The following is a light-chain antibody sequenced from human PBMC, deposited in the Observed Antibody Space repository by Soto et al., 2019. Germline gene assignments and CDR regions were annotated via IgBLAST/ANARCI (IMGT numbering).Light chain of an antibody. CDR3: QQSYSNLYT. J-gene: IGKJ2*01. Sequence: DIQMTQSPSTLSASVGDRVTITCRASQSISSWLAWYQQKPGKAPKLLIYDASSLESGVPSRFSGSGSGTEFTLTISSLQPDDFATYYCQQSYSNLYTFGQGTRLEIK. V-gene: IGKV1-5*01. CDR1: QSISSW. CDR2: DAS.